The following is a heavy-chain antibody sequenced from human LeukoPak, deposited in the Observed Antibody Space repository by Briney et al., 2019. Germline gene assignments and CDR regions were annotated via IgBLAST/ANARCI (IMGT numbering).Heavy chain of an antibody. CDR1: GYTFTSYG. V-gene: IGHV1-18*01. J-gene: IGHJ6*02. D-gene: IGHD3-10*01. CDR3: ARVHGSGSYYIPHCYYYYGMDV. CDR2: ISAYNGNT. Sequence: ASVKVSCKASGYTFTSYGISWVRQAPGQGLAWMGWISAYNGNTNYAQKLQGRVTMTTDTSTSTAYMELRSLRSDDTAVYYCARVHGSGSYYIPHCYYYYGMDVWGQGTTVTVSS.